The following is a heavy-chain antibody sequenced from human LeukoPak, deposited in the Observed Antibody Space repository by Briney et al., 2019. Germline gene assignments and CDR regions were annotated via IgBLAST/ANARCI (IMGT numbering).Heavy chain of an antibody. CDR2: ISSSSSYI. CDR1: GFTFSSYS. V-gene: IGHV3-21*01. CDR3: ASLASSGWAFDI. J-gene: IGHJ3*02. D-gene: IGHD6-19*01. Sequence: PGGSLRLSCATSGFTFSSYSMNWVRQAPGKGLEWVSSISSSSSYIYYADSVKGRFTISRDNAKNSPYLQMNSLRAEDTAVYYCASLASSGWAFDIWGQGTMVTVSS.